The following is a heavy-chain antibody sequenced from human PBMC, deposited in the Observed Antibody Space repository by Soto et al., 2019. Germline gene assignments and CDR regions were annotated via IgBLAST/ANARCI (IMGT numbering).Heavy chain of an antibody. CDR2: ISAYNGNT. CDR1: GYTFTSYG. D-gene: IGHD6-6*01. Sequence: ASVKVSCKASGYTFTSYGISWVRQAPGQGLEWMGWISAYNGNTNYAQKLQGRVTMTTDTSTSTAYMELRSLRSDDTAVYYCARGQQLVPLGYYYYGMDVWGQGTTVTVS. V-gene: IGHV1-18*01. CDR3: ARGQQLVPLGYYYYGMDV. J-gene: IGHJ6*02.